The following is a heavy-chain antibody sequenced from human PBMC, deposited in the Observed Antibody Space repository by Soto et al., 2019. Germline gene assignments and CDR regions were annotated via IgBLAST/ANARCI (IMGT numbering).Heavy chain of an antibody. CDR1: GGSITSSSYY. CDR3: ARCNKLYSDGSRWGGWCDP. V-gene: IGHV4-39*01. J-gene: IGHJ5*02. Sequence: QLQLQESGPGLVKPSETLSLTCTVSGGSITSSSYYWGWIRQPPGKELELIGSINYSGTTYYNPSPSLKSRVALSVDTSKDQFSLKLSSVTAADTAVYYCARCNKLYSDGSRWGGWCDPWGQGALVTVSS. D-gene: IGHD2-21*01. CDR2: INYSGTT.